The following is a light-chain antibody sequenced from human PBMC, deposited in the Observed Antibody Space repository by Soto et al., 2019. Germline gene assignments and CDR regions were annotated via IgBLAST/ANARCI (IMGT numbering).Light chain of an antibody. Sequence: QSALTQPASLSGSPGQSITISCTGTSSDIGAYDYVSWFQQHPGKAPKLMISEVNNRPSGVSNRFSGSKSGNTAYLTISGLQVEDEADYYCCSYAGSYTFVFGIGTKLTVL. V-gene: IGLV2-14*01. CDR3: CSYAGSYTFV. J-gene: IGLJ1*01. CDR2: EVN. CDR1: SSDIGAYDY.